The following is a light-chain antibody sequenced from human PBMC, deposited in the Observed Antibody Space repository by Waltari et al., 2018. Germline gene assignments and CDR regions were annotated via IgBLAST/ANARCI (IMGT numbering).Light chain of an antibody. CDR3: MQAGQTPWT. CDR1: QGLLPITGVTV. J-gene: IGKJ1*01. Sequence: QGLLPITGVTVLGWDLQKPGSSPQRLSDLVSKRASGVPDRFTGSGSGTDFTLKISRVEAEDVGIYYGMQAGQTPWTFCQGTKVEI. V-gene: IGKV2-28*01. CDR2: LVS.